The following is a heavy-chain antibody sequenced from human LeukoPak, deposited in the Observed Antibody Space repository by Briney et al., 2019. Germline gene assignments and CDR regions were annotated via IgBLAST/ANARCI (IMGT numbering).Heavy chain of an antibody. V-gene: IGHV1-69*06. CDR3: ARSQTWLQRDRGFGY. CDR2: IIPIFGTA. Sequence: GASVKVSCKASGGTFSSYAISWVRQAPGQGLEWMGGIIPIFGTANYAQKFQGRVTITADKSTSTAYMELSRLRSDDTAVYYCARSQTWLQRDRGFGYWGQGTLVTVTS. D-gene: IGHD5-24*01. CDR1: GGTFSSYA. J-gene: IGHJ4*02.